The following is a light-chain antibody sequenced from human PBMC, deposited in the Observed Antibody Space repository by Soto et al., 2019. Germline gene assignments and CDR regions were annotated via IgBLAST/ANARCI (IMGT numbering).Light chain of an antibody. Sequence: DIRMTQSPSSLSASVGDSLTITCRASQSIKNYLNWYQHKPGAAPKLLIFGASTLQSGVPSRFSGSGSGTDFTLTISSLQPEDFATYYCQQLNSYPLTFGGGTKVDIK. CDR3: QQLNSYPLT. J-gene: IGKJ4*01. V-gene: IGKV1-9*01. CDR2: GAS. CDR1: QSIKNY.